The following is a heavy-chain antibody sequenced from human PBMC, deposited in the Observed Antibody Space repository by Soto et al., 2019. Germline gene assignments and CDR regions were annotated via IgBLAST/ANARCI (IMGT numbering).Heavy chain of an antibody. D-gene: IGHD3-3*01. CDR2: IIPILGIA. CDR3: AFLEWSHWHFDL. V-gene: IGHV1-69*10. J-gene: IGHJ2*01. CDR1: GGTFSSYT. Sequence: GASVKVSCKASGGTFSSYTISWVRQAPGQGLEWMGGIIPILGIANYAQKFQGRVTITADKSTSTAYMELSSLRSEDTAVYYCAFLEWSHWHFDLWGRGTLVTVSS.